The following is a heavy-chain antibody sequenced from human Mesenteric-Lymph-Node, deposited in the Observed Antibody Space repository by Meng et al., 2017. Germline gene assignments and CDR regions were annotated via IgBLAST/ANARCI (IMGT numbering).Heavy chain of an antibody. J-gene: IGHJ4*02. CDR3: ARDNMGSIDY. CDR2: NCNDGRT. CDR1: GASVSINPSA. V-gene: IGHV4-61*01. D-gene: IGHD1-26*01. Sequence: VDLQEQGPGLVRPSEPLYITCRVSGASVSINPSAWTWVRQPPGKGLEWIGYNCNDGRTNYNPSLKTRVTMSIDTSKNQFSLTLSSVTAADTAIYYCARDNMGSIDYWGQGILVTVSS.